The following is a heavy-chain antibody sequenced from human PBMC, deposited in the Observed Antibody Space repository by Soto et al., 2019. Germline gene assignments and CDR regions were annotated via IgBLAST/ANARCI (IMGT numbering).Heavy chain of an antibody. Sequence: SEPLCVTWTVSGGSRMGSYGTWIRQDPGRGLEWIGEINHTGGTHYNPSLKSRVTISVDRSKNQFSLKLSSVTAADTAVYYCARVFRVATQADAFDIWGQGTMVTVSS. CDR1: GGSRMGSY. V-gene: IGHV4-34*01. CDR2: INHTGGT. J-gene: IGHJ3*02. CDR3: ARVFRVATQADAFDI. D-gene: IGHD5-12*01.